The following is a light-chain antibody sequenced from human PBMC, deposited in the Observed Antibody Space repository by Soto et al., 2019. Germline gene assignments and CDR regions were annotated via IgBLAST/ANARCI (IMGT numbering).Light chain of an antibody. CDR1: SSDVGGYNY. V-gene: IGLV2-14*01. Sequence: QSALTQPASVSGSPGQSITISCTGNSSDVGGYNYVSWYQQHPGKAPKLMIYDVSNRPSGVSNRFSGSKSGNTASLTISGLLAEDEADYDCSSYTSSSTGVFGTGTKVTVL. J-gene: IGLJ1*01. CDR3: SSYTSSSTGV. CDR2: DVS.